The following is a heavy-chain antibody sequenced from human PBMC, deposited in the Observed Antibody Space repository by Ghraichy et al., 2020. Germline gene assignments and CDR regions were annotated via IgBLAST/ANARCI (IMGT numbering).Heavy chain of an antibody. Sequence: SETLSLTCTVSGGSISSSSYYWGWIRQPPGKGLEWIGSIYYSGSTYYNPSLKSRVTISVDTSKNQFSLKLSSVTAADTAVYYCARGYSSGWYIGGSGEYFQHWGQGTLVTVSS. CDR2: IYYSGST. D-gene: IGHD6-19*01. V-gene: IGHV4-39*07. J-gene: IGHJ1*01. CDR1: GGSISSSSYY. CDR3: ARGYSSGWYIGGSGEYFQH.